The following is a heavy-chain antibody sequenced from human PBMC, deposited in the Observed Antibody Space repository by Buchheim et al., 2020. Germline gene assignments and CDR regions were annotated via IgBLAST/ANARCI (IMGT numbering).Heavy chain of an antibody. Sequence: QVQLQESGPGLVKPSETLSLTCTVSAGSIDGYYWSWIRQPPGKGLEWIGYISYSGSTNYNPSLKSRVTISVDMSKIHFSLKLSSVTAADTAVYYCARALGRTPWFDPWGQGTL. D-gene: IGHD7-27*01. CDR1: AGSIDGYY. CDR2: ISYSGST. CDR3: ARALGRTPWFDP. J-gene: IGHJ5*02. V-gene: IGHV4-59*01.